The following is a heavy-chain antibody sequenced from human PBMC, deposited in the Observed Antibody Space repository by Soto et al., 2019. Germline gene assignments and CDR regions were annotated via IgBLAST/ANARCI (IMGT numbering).Heavy chain of an antibody. J-gene: IGHJ4*02. CDR3: ARGRVTTPLAFFDY. Sequence: QVQLQQWGAGLLKPSETLSLTCAVYGGSFSGYYWSWIRQPPGKGLEWIGEINHSGSTNYNPSLKRRVTISVDTSKNQFSLKLSSVPAADTAVYYCARGRVTTPLAFFDYWGQGTLVTVSS. CDR2: INHSGST. D-gene: IGHD4-17*01. V-gene: IGHV4-34*01. CDR1: GGSFSGYY.